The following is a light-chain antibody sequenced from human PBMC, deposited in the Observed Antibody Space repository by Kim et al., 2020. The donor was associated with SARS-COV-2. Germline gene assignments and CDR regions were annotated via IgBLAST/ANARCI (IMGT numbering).Light chain of an antibody. Sequence: PGERAPLSCSASQIIDNKYFAWYQQKPGQAPRLLIFGASSRATGIPDRFRGSGSGTDFALTISRLEPEDLAVYYCQHYGTSLPITFGQGTRLEIK. V-gene: IGKV3-20*01. CDR1: QIIDNKY. J-gene: IGKJ5*01. CDR2: GAS. CDR3: QHYGTSLPIT.